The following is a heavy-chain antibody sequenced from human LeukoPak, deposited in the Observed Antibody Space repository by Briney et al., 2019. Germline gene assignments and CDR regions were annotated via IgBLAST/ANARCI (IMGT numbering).Heavy chain of an antibody. V-gene: IGHV4-4*02. J-gene: IGHJ5*02. CDR2: IYHSGST. CDR3: ARDKRLLVRWGFDP. CDR1: GDSISSSNW. Sequence: PSETLSLTCAVSGDSISSSNWWSWVRQPPGKGLEWIGEIYHSGSTNYNPSLKSRVTISVDMSKNQFSLKLSSVTAADTAVYYCARDKRLLVRWGFDPWGQGTLVTVSS. D-gene: IGHD3-10*01.